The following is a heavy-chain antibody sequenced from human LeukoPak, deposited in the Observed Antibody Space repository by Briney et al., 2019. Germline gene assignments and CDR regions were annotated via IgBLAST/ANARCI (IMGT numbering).Heavy chain of an antibody. D-gene: IGHD1-26*01. J-gene: IGHJ4*02. CDR3: ASSLGATSSFDY. V-gene: IGHV1-2*04. CDR2: INPNSGGT. Sequence: ASVKVSCKASGYTFTSYGISWVRQAPGQGLEWMGWINPNSGGTNYAQKFQGWVTMTRDTSISTAYMELSRLRSDDTAVYYCASSLGATSSFDYWGQGTLVTVSS. CDR1: GYTFTSYG.